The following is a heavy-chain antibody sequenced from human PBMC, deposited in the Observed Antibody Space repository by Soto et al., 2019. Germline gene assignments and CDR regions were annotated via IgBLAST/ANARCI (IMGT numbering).Heavy chain of an antibody. Sequence: QSQTLSLTCTVSGGSISSGGFYWSWIRQHPGKGLECIGYIYDSGSTYYNPSLKGRVSISVDTSRNQFSLKLTSVTAADTAVYYCARDQGYSGYASYFDYWGQGALVTVSS. D-gene: IGHD5-12*01. J-gene: IGHJ4*02. CDR2: IYDSGST. V-gene: IGHV4-31*03. CDR1: GGSISSGGFY. CDR3: ARDQGYSGYASYFDY.